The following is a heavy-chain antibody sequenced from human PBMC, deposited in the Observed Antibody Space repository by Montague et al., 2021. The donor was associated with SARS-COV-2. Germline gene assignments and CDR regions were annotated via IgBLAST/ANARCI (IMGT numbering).Heavy chain of an antibody. CDR2: IRTTGHT. Sequence: TLSLTCTVSGACISTGIYYWSWIRQPAGKGLEWIGRIRTTGHTDYNSSLESRVFMSVDTSTNQFSLSLTSVTAADTAVYFCARFGSGTLEFDLWGQGTLVTVSS. CDR3: ARFGSGTLEFDL. V-gene: IGHV4-61*02. D-gene: IGHD1-26*01. J-gene: IGHJ4*02. CDR1: GACISTGIYY.